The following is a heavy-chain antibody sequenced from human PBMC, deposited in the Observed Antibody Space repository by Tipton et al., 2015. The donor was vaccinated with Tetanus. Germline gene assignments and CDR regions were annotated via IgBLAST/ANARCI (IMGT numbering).Heavy chain of an antibody. CDR1: GGSVSSGSYY. CDR2: IYYSGST. Sequence: LRLSCTVSGGSVSSGSYYWSLIRQPPGKGLEWIGYIYYSGSTNYNPSLKSRVTISVDTSKNQFSLKLSSVTAADTAVYYCARAEPTYYYDSSGYIFDYWGQGTLVTVSS. V-gene: IGHV4-61*01. J-gene: IGHJ4*02. CDR3: ARAEPTYYYDSSGYIFDY. D-gene: IGHD3-22*01.